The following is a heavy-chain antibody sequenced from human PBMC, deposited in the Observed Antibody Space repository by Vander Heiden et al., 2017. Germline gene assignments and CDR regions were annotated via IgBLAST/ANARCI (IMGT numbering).Heavy chain of an antibody. CDR2: ISGSGGST. Sequence: EVQLLESGGGLVQPGGSLRLPCAASGFTFSRYAMSWVRQAPGKGREWVAAISGSGGSTYNADAVKGRFTISRDNSKNTLYLQMNSLRAEDTAVYYCARTWNLGPDYWGQGTLVTVSS. CDR3: ARTWNLGPDY. V-gene: IGHV3-23*01. CDR1: GFTFSRYA. J-gene: IGHJ4*02. D-gene: IGHD1-1*01.